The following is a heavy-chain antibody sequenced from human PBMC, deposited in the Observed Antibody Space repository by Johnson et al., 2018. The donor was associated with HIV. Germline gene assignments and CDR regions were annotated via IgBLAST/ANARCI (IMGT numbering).Heavy chain of an antibody. Sequence: QVQLVESGGGLIQPGGSLRLSCVASGFTFRSYAMHWVRQAPGKGLEWVAVISYDGSNKYYADSVKGRFTISRDNSKNTLYLQMHSLRAEDTAVYYCAKDLGDAVGTTHDAFDIWGQGTTVTVSS. V-gene: IGHV3-30*04. D-gene: IGHD1-26*01. CDR2: ISYDGSNK. J-gene: IGHJ3*02. CDR1: GFTFRSYA. CDR3: AKDLGDAVGTTHDAFDI.